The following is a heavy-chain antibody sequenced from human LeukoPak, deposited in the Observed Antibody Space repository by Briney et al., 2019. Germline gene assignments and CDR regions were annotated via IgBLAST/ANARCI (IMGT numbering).Heavy chain of an antibody. CDR2: ISNSGKYM. CDR1: GLTISSYS. D-gene: IGHD3-10*01. CDR3: ARDGGSGSHDY. J-gene: IGHJ4*02. V-gene: IGHV3-21*06. Sequence: PGGSLRLSCTASGLTISSYSMNWVRQAPGKGLEWVSSISNSGKYMYYTDSVKGRFTISRDSAKNSLYLQMNSLRAEDTAVYYCARDGGSGSHDYWGQGTLVTVSS.